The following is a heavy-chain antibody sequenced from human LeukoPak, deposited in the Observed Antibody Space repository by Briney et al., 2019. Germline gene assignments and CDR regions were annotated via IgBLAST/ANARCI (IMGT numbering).Heavy chain of an antibody. D-gene: IGHD6-19*01. CDR2: ISGSGGST. V-gene: IGHV3-23*01. Sequence: GASLRLSCAASGFTFSSYAMSWVRQAPGKGLGWVSAISGSGGSTYYADSVKGRFTISRDNSKNTLYLQMNSLRAEDTAVYYCAKEHRGSGWYQWGYFDYWGQGTLVTVPS. CDR1: GFTFSSYA. CDR3: AKEHRGSGWYQWGYFDY. J-gene: IGHJ4*02.